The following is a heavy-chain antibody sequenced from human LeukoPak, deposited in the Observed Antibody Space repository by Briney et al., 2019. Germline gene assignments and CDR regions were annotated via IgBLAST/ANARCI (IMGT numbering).Heavy chain of an antibody. CDR3: ARADYGDSQTFDY. D-gene: IGHD4-17*01. V-gene: IGHV4-59*01. J-gene: IGHJ4*02. CDR1: GGSISSYY. CDR2: IYYSGST. Sequence: SETLSLTCTVSGGSISSYYWSWIRQPPGKGLEWIAYIYYSGSTNYNPSLKSRVTISVDTSKNQFSLKLSSVTAADTAVYYCARADYGDSQTFDYWGQGTLVTVSS.